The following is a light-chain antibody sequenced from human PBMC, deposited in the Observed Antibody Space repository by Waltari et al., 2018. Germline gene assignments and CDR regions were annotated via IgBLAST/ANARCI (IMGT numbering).Light chain of an antibody. CDR3: SSYTSGSVYG. CDR1: SSDVGGYDY. Sequence: QSALTQPASVSGYRGQSITISCTGTSSDVGGYDYVSWYQQHPGKAPKLVIYAVTNRPSGVSNHFSGSKSGNTASLTISGLQAEDEADYYCSSYTSGSVYGFGTGTKVTVL. J-gene: IGLJ1*01. CDR2: AVT. V-gene: IGLV2-14*01.